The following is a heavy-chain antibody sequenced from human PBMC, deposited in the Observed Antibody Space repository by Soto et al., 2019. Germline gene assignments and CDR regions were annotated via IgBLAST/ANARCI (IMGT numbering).Heavy chain of an antibody. V-gene: IGHV1-24*01. CDR1: GYTLTELS. J-gene: IGHJ4*02. CDR3: ATLTSYYYDSSGYQPFDY. CDR2: FDPEDGET. D-gene: IGHD3-22*01. Sequence: ASVKVSCKVSGYTLTELSMHWVRQAPGKGLEWMGGFDPEDGETIYAQKFQGEVTMTEDTSTDTAYMELSSLRSEDTAVYYCATLTSYYYDSSGYQPFDYWGQGTLVTVSS.